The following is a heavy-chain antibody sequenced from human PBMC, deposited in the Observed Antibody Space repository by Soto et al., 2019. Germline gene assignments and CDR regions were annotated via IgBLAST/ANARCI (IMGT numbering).Heavy chain of an antibody. V-gene: IGHV3-33*01. D-gene: IGHD2-15*01. Sequence: QVQLVESGGGVDQPGRSLRLSCAASGFTFSSYGMHWVRQAPGKGRECVAVIWYDGSNKYYADPVKGRFTISRDNAKTALYLPMNSLRAEDTVVYYGARVSRLRAPYSYYGMDVLGQGTTVTVSS. J-gene: IGHJ6*02. CDR2: IWYDGSNK. CDR3: ARVSRLRAPYSYYGMDV. CDR1: GFTFSSYG.